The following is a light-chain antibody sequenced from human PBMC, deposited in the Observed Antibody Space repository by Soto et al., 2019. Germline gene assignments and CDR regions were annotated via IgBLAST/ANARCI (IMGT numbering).Light chain of an antibody. CDR2: EAS. CDR3: QQFNSYPIT. Sequence: DIQMTQSPATLSASVGDRVTITCRASQSISRWLTCYQQKPGKAPKLLIYEASSLESGVPSRFSGSGSGTEFTLTIGGLQPDDFATYFCQQFNSYPITFGQGTRLEIK. V-gene: IGKV1-5*01. J-gene: IGKJ5*01. CDR1: QSISRW.